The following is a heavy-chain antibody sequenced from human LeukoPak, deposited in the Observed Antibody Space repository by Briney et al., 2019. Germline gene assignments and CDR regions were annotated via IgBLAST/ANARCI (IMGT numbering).Heavy chain of an antibody. CDR1: GFTFDDYA. Sequence: GRSLRLSCAASGFTFDDYAMHWVRQAPGKGLEWVSGISWNSGSIGYADSVKGRFTISRDNAKNSLYLQMNSLRAEDMALYYCAKGAYDCSSTSCYFDYWGQGTLVTVSS. D-gene: IGHD2-2*01. CDR2: ISWNSGSI. V-gene: IGHV3-9*03. J-gene: IGHJ4*02. CDR3: AKGAYDCSSTSCYFDY.